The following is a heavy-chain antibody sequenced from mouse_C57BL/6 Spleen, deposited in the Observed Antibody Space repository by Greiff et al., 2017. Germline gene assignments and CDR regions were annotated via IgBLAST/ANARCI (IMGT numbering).Heavy chain of an antibody. CDR3: VRQGGLYAMDD. Sequence: EVQLVESGGGLVQPKGSLKLSCAASGFSFNTYAMNWVRQAPGKGLEWVARIRRKSNNYATYYADSVKARFTISRDDSESMLYLQMNNWKTEDTAMEYCVRQGGLYAMDDWGQGTSVTVSS. CDR1: GFSFNTYA. V-gene: IGHV10-1*01. CDR2: IRRKSNNYAT. J-gene: IGHJ4*01.